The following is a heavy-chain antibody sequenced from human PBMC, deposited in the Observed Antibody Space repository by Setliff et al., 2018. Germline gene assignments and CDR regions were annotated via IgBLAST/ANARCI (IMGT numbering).Heavy chain of an antibody. CDR3: AKFGPLDLTGDWAFDN. D-gene: IGHD7-27*01. CDR1: GVTIGGNNYYY. V-gene: IGHV4-39*07. Sequence: SETLSLTCSLSGVTIGGNNYYYWAWIRQPPGKGLEWIGTISYSGGVFYNPSLKSRVAISADTSKKQFSLKLSSVTAADTAVYYCAKFGPLDLTGDWAFDNWGQGTLVTVSS. CDR2: ISYSGGV. J-gene: IGHJ4*02.